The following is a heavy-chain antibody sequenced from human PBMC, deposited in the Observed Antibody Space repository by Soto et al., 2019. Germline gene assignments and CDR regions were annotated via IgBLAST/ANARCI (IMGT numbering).Heavy chain of an antibody. CDR1: GFTFSSYG. CDR3: ARDRYSSGWYDLDY. V-gene: IGHV3-33*01. J-gene: IGHJ4*02. CDR2: IWYDGSNK. Sequence: QVQLVESGGGVVQPGRSLRLSCAASGFTFSSYGMHWVRQAPGKGLEWVAVIWYDGSNKYYADSVKDRFTISRDNSKNTLYLQMNSLRVEDTAVYYCARDRYSSGWYDLDYWGQGTLVTVSS. D-gene: IGHD6-19*01.